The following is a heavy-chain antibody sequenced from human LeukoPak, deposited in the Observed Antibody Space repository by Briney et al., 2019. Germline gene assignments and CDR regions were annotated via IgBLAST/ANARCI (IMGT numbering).Heavy chain of an antibody. J-gene: IGHJ6*02. CDR2: INPNSGGT. V-gene: IGHV1-2*02. CDR1: GYTFTGYY. Sequence: ASVKVSCKASGYTFTGYYMHWVRQAPGQGLEWMGWINPNSGGTNYAQKFQGRVTMTRDTSIGTAYLEISRLKSDDTAVYYCARDLYYASGGFHYYYYGLDVWGQGTTVTVSS. CDR3: ARDLYYASGGFHYYYYGLDV. D-gene: IGHD3-10*01.